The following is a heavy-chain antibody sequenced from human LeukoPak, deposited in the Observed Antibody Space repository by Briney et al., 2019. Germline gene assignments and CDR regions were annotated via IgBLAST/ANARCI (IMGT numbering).Heavy chain of an antibody. V-gene: IGHV5-51*01. D-gene: IGHD1-1*01. J-gene: IGHJ6*03. CDR3: ASLTRYPYYYYMDV. CDR1: GYSFSSYW. Sequence: GESLKISXKGSGYSFSSYWIGWVRQRPGKGLEWTGIIYPGDSDTRYSPSFQGQVTISADKSVSTAYLQWSSLKASDTAMYYCASLTRYPYYYYMDVWGKGTTVTVSS. CDR2: IYPGDSDT.